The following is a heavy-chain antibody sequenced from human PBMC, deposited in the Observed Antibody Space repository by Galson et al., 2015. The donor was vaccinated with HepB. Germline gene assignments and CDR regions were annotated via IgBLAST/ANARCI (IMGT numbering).Heavy chain of an antibody. Sequence: SLRLSCAASGFTFNNAWMNWVRQAPGRGLEWVGRIRTKTDGGTTDYTAPVKGRFTISRDDSKNTLYLQMTSLKTEDTAVYFCTAQKLGRGAFDIWGQGTMVTVS. D-gene: IGHD7-27*01. CDR3: TAQKLGRGAFDI. CDR1: GFTFNNAW. CDR2: IRTKTDGGTT. J-gene: IGHJ3*02. V-gene: IGHV3-15*01.